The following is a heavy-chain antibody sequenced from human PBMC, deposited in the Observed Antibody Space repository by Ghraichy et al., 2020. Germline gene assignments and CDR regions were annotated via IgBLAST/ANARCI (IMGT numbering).Heavy chain of an antibody. D-gene: IGHD4-17*01. J-gene: IGHJ6*02. V-gene: IGHV4-4*07. CDR3: ARDPYGDPGNYYYGMDV. CDR2: IYTSGST. CDR1: GGSISSYY. Sequence: SQTLSLTCTVSGGSISSYYWSWIRQPTGKGLEWIGRIYTSGSTNYNPSLKSRVTMSVDTSKNQFSLKLSSVTAADTAVYYCARDPYGDPGNYYYGMDVWGQGTTVTVSS.